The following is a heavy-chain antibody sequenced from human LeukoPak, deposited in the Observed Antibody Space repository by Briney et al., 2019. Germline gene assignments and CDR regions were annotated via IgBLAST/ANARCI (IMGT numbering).Heavy chain of an antibody. CDR3: AKDLSSGTGRGFDY. V-gene: IGHV3-23*01. J-gene: IGHJ4*02. D-gene: IGHD3/OR15-3a*01. CDR2: IRGSGDST. Sequence: GGSLRLSCAASGFPFSAYAMSWVRQAPGKGLEWVSGIRGSGDSTYYAESVKGRFTIYRNNSKNTLYLQMNSLRAEDTALYYCAKDLSSGTGRGFDYWGQGTLVTVSS. CDR1: GFPFSAYA.